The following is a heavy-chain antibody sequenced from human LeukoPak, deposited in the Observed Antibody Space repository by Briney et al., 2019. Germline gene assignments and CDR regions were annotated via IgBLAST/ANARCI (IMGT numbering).Heavy chain of an antibody. V-gene: IGHV4-34*01. CDR3: ATLGGLYYESHSYLDFDH. CDR1: GGSLSPYY. CDR2: INQSGST. D-gene: IGHD3-22*01. Sequence: PSETLSLTCSVSGGSLSPYYWSWIRQPPGGGLEWLGEINQSGSTNYNPSLKSRVTISVEKFKNQFSLEVTSVTAADTAIYYCATLGGLYYESHSYLDFDHWGQGTLVTVSS. J-gene: IGHJ4*02.